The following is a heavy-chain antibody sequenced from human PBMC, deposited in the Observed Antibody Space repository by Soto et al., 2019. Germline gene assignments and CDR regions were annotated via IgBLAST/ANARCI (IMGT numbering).Heavy chain of an antibody. CDR1: GASISSYY. Sequence: ETLSITGTVSGASISSYYWSWIRQPPGKGLEWIGYIYYSGSTNYNPSLKSRVTISVDTSKNQFSLKLSSVTAADTAVYYCARGTTVANWFDPWGQGTLVTVSS. V-gene: IGHV4-59*01. D-gene: IGHD4-17*01. J-gene: IGHJ5*02. CDR2: IYYSGST. CDR3: ARGTTVANWFDP.